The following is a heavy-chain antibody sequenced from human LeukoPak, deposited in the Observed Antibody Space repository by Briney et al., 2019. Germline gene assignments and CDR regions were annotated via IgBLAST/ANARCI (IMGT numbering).Heavy chain of an antibody. CDR3: ARTMVRGVIIGPRNPYYFDY. J-gene: IGHJ4*02. D-gene: IGHD3-10*01. Sequence: SETLSLTCAVYGGSFSGYYWSWIRQPPGKGLEWIGEINHSGSTNYNPSLKSRVTISVDTSKNQFSLKLSSVTAADTAVYYCARTMVRGVIIGPRNPYYFDYWGQGTLVTVSS. V-gene: IGHV4-34*01. CDR2: INHSGST. CDR1: GGSFSGYY.